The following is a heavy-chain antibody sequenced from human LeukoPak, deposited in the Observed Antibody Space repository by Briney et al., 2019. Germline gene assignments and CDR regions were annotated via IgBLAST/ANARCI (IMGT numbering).Heavy chain of an antibody. CDR3: ARGWISTYYYMDV. CDR2: IYPGDSDT. J-gene: IGHJ6*03. D-gene: IGHD5-12*01. Sequence: GESLKISCKGSGYSFTSYWIGWVRQMPGKGLEWMGIIYPGDSDTRCSPSFQGQVTISADKSISTAYLQWSSLKASDTAMYYCARGWISTYYYMDVWGKGTTVTVSS. CDR1: GYSFTSYW. V-gene: IGHV5-51*01.